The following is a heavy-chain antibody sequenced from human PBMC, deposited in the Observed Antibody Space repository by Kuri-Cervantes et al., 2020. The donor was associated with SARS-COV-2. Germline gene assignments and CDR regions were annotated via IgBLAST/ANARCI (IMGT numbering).Heavy chain of an antibody. V-gene: IGHV3-48*01. Sequence: GGSLRLSCAASGFTLRSYSMNWVRQAQGKGLEWVSYISSSSSTIYYAESVKGRLTISRDNAKNSLYLQINSLRAEDTAVYYCARDPYCSSTSCYTGYYYYGMDVWGQGTTVTVSS. CDR3: ARDPYCSSTSCYTGYYYYGMDV. D-gene: IGHD2-2*02. J-gene: IGHJ6*02. CDR1: GFTLRSYS. CDR2: ISSSSSTI.